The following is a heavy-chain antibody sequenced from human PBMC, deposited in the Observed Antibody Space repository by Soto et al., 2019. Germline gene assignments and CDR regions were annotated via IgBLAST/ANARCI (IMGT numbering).Heavy chain of an antibody. CDR2: INSDGSST. D-gene: IGHD3-3*01. CDR3: ARGVRFLEWLSPYYYGMDV. V-gene: IGHV3-74*01. Sequence: SLRLSCAASXFTFSSYWMHWVRQAPGKGLVWVSRINSDGSSTSYADSVKGRFTISRDNAKNTLYLQMNSLRAEDTAVYYCARGVRFLEWLSPYYYGMDVWGQGTTVTVSS. CDR1: XFTFSSYW. J-gene: IGHJ6*02.